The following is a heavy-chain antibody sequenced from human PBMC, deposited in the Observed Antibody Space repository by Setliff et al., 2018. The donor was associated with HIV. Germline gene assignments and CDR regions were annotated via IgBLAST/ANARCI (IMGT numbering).Heavy chain of an antibody. V-gene: IGHV4-59*08. J-gene: IGHJ6*03. CDR3: ARHVPSGQFWRGSYYYLDV. CDR1: GDSLSSHY. D-gene: IGHD3-3*01. CDR2: IYYSGST. Sequence: PSETLSLTCTVSGDSLSSHYWSWSRQQPGKGLEWIGYIYYSGSTYYNPSLKSRVTISVDTSKTQVPLKLTSVTSADTAAYYCARHVPSGQFWRGSYYYLDVWGKGTTVTVSS.